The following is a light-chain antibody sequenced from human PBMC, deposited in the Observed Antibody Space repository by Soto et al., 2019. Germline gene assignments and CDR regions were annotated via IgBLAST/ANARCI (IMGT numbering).Light chain of an antibody. Sequence: ETVVTQSPATLSVSPGDRATLSCRASQSVSSYLAWYQQKPGQAPRLLIYDASNRATGIPARFSGSGSGTDFTLTISSLEPEDFAVYYCQQRSNWPPVTFGQGTRLEIK. CDR1: QSVSSY. CDR2: DAS. J-gene: IGKJ5*01. V-gene: IGKV3-11*01. CDR3: QQRSNWPPVT.